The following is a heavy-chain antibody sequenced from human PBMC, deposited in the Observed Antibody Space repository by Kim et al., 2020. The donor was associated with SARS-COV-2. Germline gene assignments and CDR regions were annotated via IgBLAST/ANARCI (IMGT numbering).Heavy chain of an antibody. CDR2: ISYDGSNK. J-gene: IGHJ4*02. CDR3: ARVRGGGYSSGPDDC. D-gene: IGHD6-19*01. Sequence: GGSLRLSCAASGFTFSSYAMHWVRQAPGKGLEWVAVISYDGSNKYYADSVKGRFTISRDNSKNTLYLQMNSLRAEDTAVYYCARVRGGGYSSGPDDCWGRGTLVTVSS. CDR1: GFTFSSYA. V-gene: IGHV3-30*04.